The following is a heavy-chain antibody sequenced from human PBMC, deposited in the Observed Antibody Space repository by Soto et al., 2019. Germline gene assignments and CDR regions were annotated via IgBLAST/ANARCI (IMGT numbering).Heavy chain of an antibody. CDR3: ARSQQQLVRGAFDI. D-gene: IGHD6-13*01. CDR2: ISSSSSYI. J-gene: IGHJ3*02. Sequence: GGSLRLSCAASGFTFSSYSMNWVRQAPGKGLEWVSSISSSSSYIYYADSVKGRFTISRDNAKNSLYLQMNSLRAEDTAVYYCARSQQQLVRGAFDIWGQGTMVTVSS. V-gene: IGHV3-21*01. CDR1: GFTFSSYS.